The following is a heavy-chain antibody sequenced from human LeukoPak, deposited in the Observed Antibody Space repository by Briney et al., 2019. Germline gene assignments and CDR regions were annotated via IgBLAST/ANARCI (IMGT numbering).Heavy chain of an antibody. V-gene: IGHV4-59*01. CDR1: GGSISSYY. CDR3: ARESNFWRAFDY. Sequence: RSSETLSLTCTVSGGSISSYYWSWIRQPPGKGLEWIGYIYYSGSTNYNPSLKSRVTISVDTSKNQFSLKLSSVTAADTAVYYCARESNFWRAFDYWGQGTLVTVSS. J-gene: IGHJ4*02. CDR2: IYYSGST. D-gene: IGHD3-3*01.